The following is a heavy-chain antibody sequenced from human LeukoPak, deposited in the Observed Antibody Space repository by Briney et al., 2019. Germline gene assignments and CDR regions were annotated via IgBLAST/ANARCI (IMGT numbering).Heavy chain of an antibody. CDR1: GFTFSSYA. CDR2: ISGSGGST. J-gene: IGHJ4*02. CDR3: ARGGGYCGGDCYGIDY. V-gene: IGHV3-23*01. D-gene: IGHD2-21*01. Sequence: GGSLRLSCAASGFTFSSYAMSWVRQAPGKGLEWVSAISGSGGSTYYADSVKGRFTISRDNAKNSLYLQMNSLRAEDTAVYYCARGGGYCGGDCYGIDYWGQGTLVTVSS.